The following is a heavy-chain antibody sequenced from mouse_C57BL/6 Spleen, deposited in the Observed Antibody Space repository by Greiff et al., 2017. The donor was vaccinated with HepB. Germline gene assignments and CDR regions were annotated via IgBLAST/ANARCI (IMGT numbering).Heavy chain of an antibody. V-gene: IGHV14-2*01. Sequence: VQLKESGAELVKPGASVKLSCTASGFNIKDYYMHWVKQRTEQGLEWIGRIDPEDGETKYAPKFQGKATITADTSSNTAYLQLISLTSEDTAVYYCARTIYYDYDGVAYWGQGTLVTVSA. CDR3: ARTIYYDYDGVAY. CDR1: GFNIKDYY. D-gene: IGHD2-4*01. J-gene: IGHJ3*01. CDR2: IDPEDGET.